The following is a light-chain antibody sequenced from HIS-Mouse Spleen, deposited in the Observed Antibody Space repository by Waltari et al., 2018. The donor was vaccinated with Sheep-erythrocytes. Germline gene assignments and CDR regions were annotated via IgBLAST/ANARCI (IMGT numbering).Light chain of an antibody. J-gene: IGLJ1*01. Sequence: QSALTQPRSVSGSPGKSVTISCTGTSSDVGGYNYVPWYQQHPGKAPKLMIYEVSELPSGVPDRFSGSKSGNTASLTISGLQAEDEADYYCCSDAGSYNHVVATGTKVTVL. CDR2: EVS. V-gene: IGLV2-11*01. CDR3: CSDAGSYNHV. CDR1: SSDVGGYNY.